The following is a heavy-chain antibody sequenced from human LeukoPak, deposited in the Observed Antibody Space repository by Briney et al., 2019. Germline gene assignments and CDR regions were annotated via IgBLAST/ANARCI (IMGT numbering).Heavy chain of an antibody. J-gene: IGHJ5*02. CDR2: IYHSGST. CDR3: ARGGMATMTRVNGFDP. Sequence: PSQTLSLTCAVSGGSISSGGYSWNWIRQPPGKGLEWIGYIYHSGSTYYNTSLKSRVTISVDRSKNQFSLKLSSVTAADTVVYYCARGGMATMTRVNGFDPWGQGTLVTVSS. V-gene: IGHV4-30-2*01. D-gene: IGHD5-24*01. CDR1: GGSISSGGYS.